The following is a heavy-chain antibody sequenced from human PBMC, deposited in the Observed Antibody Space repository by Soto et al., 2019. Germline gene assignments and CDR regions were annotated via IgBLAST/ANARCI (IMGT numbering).Heavy chain of an antibody. CDR1: GGTFSIYT. D-gene: IGHD2-15*01. CDR3: AREGPPDIAWFDP. V-gene: IGHV1-69*01. CDR2: ST. J-gene: IGHJ5*02. Sequence: QVQLVQSGAEVKKPGSSVKVSCKASGGTFSIYTISWLRQAPGQGLEWMGGSTNSAQKFQGRLTGTADESTSTVYLELSSLTSEDTAVYYCAREGPPDIAWFDPWGQGTLVSVSS.